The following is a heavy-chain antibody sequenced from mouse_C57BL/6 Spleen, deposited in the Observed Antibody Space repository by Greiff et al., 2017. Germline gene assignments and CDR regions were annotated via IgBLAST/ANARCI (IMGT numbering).Heavy chain of an antibody. D-gene: IGHD2-5*01. V-gene: IGHV1-64*01. CDR1: GYTFTSYW. Sequence: QVQLQQPGAELVKPGASVKLSCKASGYTFTSYWMPWVKQRPGQGLEWIGMIHPNSGSTNYNEKFKSKATLTVDKSSSTAYMQLSSLTSEDSAVYYCARRYYSNYLDYWGQGTTLTVSS. CDR3: ARRYYSNYLDY. CDR2: IHPNSGST. J-gene: IGHJ2*01.